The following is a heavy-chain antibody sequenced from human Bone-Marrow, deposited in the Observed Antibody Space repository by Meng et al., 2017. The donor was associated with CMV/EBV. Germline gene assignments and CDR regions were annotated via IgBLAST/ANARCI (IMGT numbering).Heavy chain of an antibody. D-gene: IGHD5-12*01. CDR1: GFTFSSYS. V-gene: IGHV3-48*04. J-gene: IGHJ4*02. CDR2: ISSISSTI. Sequence: GESLKISCAASGFTFSSYSMNWVRQAPGKGLEWVSYISSISSTIYYADSVKGRFTISRDNAKNSLYLPMNSLRAEDTAVYYCAKGLFSGYDYTCGHWGQGTLVTVSS. CDR3: AKGLFSGYDYTCGH.